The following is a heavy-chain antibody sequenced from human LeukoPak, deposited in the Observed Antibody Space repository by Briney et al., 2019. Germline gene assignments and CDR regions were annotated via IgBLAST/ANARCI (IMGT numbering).Heavy chain of an antibody. Sequence: ESGPTLVNPTQTLTLTCTFSGFSLSTSGVGVGWIRQPPGKALEWLALIYWNDDERYSPSLKSRLTVTKDTSKNQVVLTMTNMDPMDTATYYCAHIRGGGNSGYFDYRGQGTLVTVSS. D-gene: IGHD4-23*01. J-gene: IGHJ4*02. CDR1: GFSLSTSGVG. CDR2: IYWNDDE. CDR3: AHIRGGGNSGYFDY. V-gene: IGHV2-5*01.